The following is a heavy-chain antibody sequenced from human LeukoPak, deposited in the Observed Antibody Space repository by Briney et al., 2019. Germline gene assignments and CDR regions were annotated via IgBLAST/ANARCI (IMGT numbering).Heavy chain of an antibody. CDR2: ISSSSSYI. CDR3: ARDPVAYFDY. CDR1: GFTFSSYS. Sequence: GGSLRLSCAASGFTFSSYSMTWVRQAPGKGLEWVSSISSSSSYIYYADSVKGRFTISRDNAKNSLYLQMNSLRAEDTAVYYCARDPVAYFDYWGQGTLVTVSS. D-gene: IGHD5-12*01. V-gene: IGHV3-21*04. J-gene: IGHJ4*02.